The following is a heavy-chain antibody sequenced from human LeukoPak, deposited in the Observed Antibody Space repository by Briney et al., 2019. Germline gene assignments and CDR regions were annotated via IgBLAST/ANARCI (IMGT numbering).Heavy chain of an antibody. J-gene: IGHJ4*02. CDR2: ISGSGGST. CDR3: AKDYGSGSYGLRYYFDY. Sequence: TGGSLRLSCAPSGFTFSSYAMSWVRQAPGKGLEWVSAISGSGGSTYYADSVKGRFTISRDNSKNTLYLQMNSLRAEDTAVYYCAKDYGSGSYGLRYYFDYWGQGTLVTVSS. D-gene: IGHD3-10*01. V-gene: IGHV3-23*01. CDR1: GFTFSSYA.